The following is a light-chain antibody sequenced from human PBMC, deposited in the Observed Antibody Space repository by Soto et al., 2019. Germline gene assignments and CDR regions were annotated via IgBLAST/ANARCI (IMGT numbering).Light chain of an antibody. V-gene: IGKV1-39*01. J-gene: IGKJ4*01. CDR2: AAS. CDR1: QSITNY. CDR3: QQTHSVPNT. Sequence: DIQMTQSPSSLSASVGDRVTITCRASQSITNYLNWYQQQPGKAPKLLIFAASSLHSGVPSRFSGSGSGTDFTLTISSLQPEDFATYYCQQTHSVPNTFGGGTKVDIK.